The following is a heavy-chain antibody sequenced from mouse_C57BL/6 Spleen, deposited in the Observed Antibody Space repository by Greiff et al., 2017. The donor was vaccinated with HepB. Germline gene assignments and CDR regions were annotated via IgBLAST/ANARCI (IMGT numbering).Heavy chain of an antibody. Sequence: QVQLKQPGAELVKPGASVKLSCKASGYTFTSYWMQWVKQRPGQGLEWIGEFDPSDSYTNYNQKFKGKATLTVDTSSSTAYMQLSSLTSEDSAVYYCARLKGAYLDYWGQGTTLTVSS. V-gene: IGHV1-50*01. CDR3: ARLKGAYLDY. J-gene: IGHJ2*01. CDR1: GYTFTSYW. CDR2: FDPSDSYT.